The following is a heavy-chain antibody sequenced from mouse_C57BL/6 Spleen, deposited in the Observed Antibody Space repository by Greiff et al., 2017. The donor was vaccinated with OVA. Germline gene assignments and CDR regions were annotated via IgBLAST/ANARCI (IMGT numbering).Heavy chain of an antibody. D-gene: IGHD2-5*01. CDR3: ARHEDPAYYSNPYYFDY. V-gene: IGHV1-62-2*01. J-gene: IGHJ2*01. CDR1: GYTFTEYT. Sequence: QVQLQQSGAELVKPGASVKLSCKASGYTFTEYTIHWVKQRSGQGLEWIGWFYPGSGSIKYNEKFKDKATLTADKSSSTVYMELSRLTSEDSAVYFCARHEDPAYYSNPYYFDYWGQGTTLTVSS. CDR2: FYPGSGSI.